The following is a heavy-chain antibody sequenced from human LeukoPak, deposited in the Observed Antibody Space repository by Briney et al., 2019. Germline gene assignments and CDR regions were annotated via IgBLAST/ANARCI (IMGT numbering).Heavy chain of an antibody. J-gene: IGHJ4*02. CDR1: GGTFSSYA. V-gene: IGHV1-69*05. CDR3: ARDQEAFDY. Sequence: SVKVSCKASGGTFSSYAISWVRQAPGQGLEWMGGIIPIFGAANYAQKFQGRVTVTRDTSTSTVHMELSGLRSEDTAVYYCARDQEAFDYWGQGTLVTVSS. CDR2: IIPIFGAA.